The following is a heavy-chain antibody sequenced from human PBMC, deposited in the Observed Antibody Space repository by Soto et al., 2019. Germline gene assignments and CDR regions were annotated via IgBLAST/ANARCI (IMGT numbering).Heavy chain of an antibody. CDR1: GGSISSSSYY. V-gene: IGHV4-39*01. CDR3: ARPITGTTDGYDY. D-gene: IGHD1-20*01. Sequence: QLQLQESGPGLVKPSETLSLTCTVSGGSISSSSYYWGWIRQPPGKGLEWIGSIYYSGSTYYNPSLKSRVTISVDTSKNQFSLKLSSVTAADTAVYYCARPITGTTDGYDYWGQGTLVTVSS. CDR2: IYYSGST. J-gene: IGHJ4*02.